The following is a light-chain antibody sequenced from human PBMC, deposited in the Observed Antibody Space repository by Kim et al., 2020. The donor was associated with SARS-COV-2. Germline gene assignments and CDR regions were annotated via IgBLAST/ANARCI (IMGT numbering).Light chain of an antibody. CDR3: YSAADNPVV. V-gene: IGLV3-27*01. CDR2: KDR. Sequence: ARITGAGDVIAKNDARWLQKKPGQALVLVIYKDRGRPAGTPERFAGATSGTTVTLTISGAKLEDEADYYCYSAADNPVVFGGGTQLTVL. CDR1: VIAKND. J-gene: IGLJ2*01.